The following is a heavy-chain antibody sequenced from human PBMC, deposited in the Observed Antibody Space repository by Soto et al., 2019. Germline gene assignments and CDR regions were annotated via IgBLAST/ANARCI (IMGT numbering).Heavy chain of an antibody. J-gene: IGHJ6*02. Sequence: QVQLQESGPGLVKPSQTLSLTCTVSGGSISSGDYYWSWIRQPPGKGLEWIGYIYYSGSTYYNPSLKSRVTIAVDTSKNQLSLKLSSVTAADTAVYYCARELWSTSINSQYYYYGMDVWGQGTTVTVSS. CDR2: IYYSGST. V-gene: IGHV4-30-4*01. CDR3: ARELWSTSINSQYYYYGMDV. D-gene: IGHD2-2*01. CDR1: GGSISSGDYY.